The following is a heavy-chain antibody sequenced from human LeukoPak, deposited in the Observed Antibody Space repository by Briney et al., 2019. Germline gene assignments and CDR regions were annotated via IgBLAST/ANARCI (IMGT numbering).Heavy chain of an antibody. Sequence: GGSLRLSCAASRFTFSGYAMYWVRQAPGKGLEWVSCIDASGVNTYYADSVKGRFTISRDNAKNSLYLQMNSLRAEDTAVYYCASGKRQYQLLDYYYYGMDVWGQGTTVTVSS. J-gene: IGHJ6*02. CDR3: ASGKRQYQLLDYYYYGMDV. D-gene: IGHD2-2*01. CDR2: IDASGVNT. CDR1: RFTFSGYA. V-gene: IGHV3-23*01.